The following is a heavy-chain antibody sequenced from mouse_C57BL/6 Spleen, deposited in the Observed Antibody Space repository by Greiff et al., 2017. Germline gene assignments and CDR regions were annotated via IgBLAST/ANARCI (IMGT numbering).Heavy chain of an antibody. D-gene: IGHD5-1*01. CDR2: INPSNGGT. Sequence: QVQLKQPGTELVKPGASVKLSCKASGYTFTSYWMHWVKQRPGQGLEWIGNINPSNGGTNYNEKFKSKATLTVDKSSSTAYMQLSSLTSEDAAVXYATRYLSSWYFDVGGTGTTVTVSS. V-gene: IGHV1-53*01. CDR1: GYTFTSYW. J-gene: IGHJ1*03. CDR3: TRYLSSWYFDV.